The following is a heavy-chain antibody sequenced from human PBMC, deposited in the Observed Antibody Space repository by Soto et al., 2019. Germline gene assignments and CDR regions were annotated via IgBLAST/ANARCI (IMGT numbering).Heavy chain of an antibody. CDR3: ARGQYYYDSSGYPFGRDDWGVDG. D-gene: IGHD3-22*01. J-gene: IGHJ6*02. CDR2: INSDGSST. V-gene: IGHV3-74*01. CDR1: GFTFSSYW. Sequence: QPGGSLRLSCAASGFTFSSYWVHWVRQAPGKGLVWVSRINSDGSSTSYADSVKGRFTISRDNAKNTLYLQMNSLGAEDRAVYYCARGQYYYDSSGYPFGRDDWGVDGWGQGGTAT.